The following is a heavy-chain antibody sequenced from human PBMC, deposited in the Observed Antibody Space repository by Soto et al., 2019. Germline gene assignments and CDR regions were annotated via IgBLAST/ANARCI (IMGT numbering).Heavy chain of an antibody. V-gene: IGHV1-24*01. Sequence: ASVKVSCKVSGYTLTELSMHWVRQAPGKGLEWMGGFDPEDGETIYAQKFQGRVTMTEDTSTDTAYMELSSLRSENTAVYYCATDCAYCGGDCYSCHAFDIWGQGTMVTVSS. J-gene: IGHJ3*02. CDR1: GYTLTELS. CDR2: FDPEDGET. CDR3: ATDCAYCGGDCYSCHAFDI. D-gene: IGHD2-21*01.